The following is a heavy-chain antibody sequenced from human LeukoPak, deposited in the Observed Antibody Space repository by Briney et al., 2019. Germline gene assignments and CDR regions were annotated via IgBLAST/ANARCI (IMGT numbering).Heavy chain of an antibody. CDR2: IYYSGST. V-gene: IGHV4-39*07. J-gene: IGHJ4*02. Sequence: SETLSLTCTVSGGSISSSSYYWGWIRQPPGKGLEWIGSIYYSGSTYYNPSLKSRVTISVDTSKNQFSLKLSSVTAADTAVYYCARDYGDYEAGDYWGQGTLVTVSS. CDR3: ARDYGDYEAGDY. D-gene: IGHD4-17*01. CDR1: GGSISSSSYY.